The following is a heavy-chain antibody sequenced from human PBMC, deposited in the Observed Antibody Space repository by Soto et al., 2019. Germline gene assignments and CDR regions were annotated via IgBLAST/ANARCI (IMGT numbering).Heavy chain of an antibody. V-gene: IGHV3-11*06. J-gene: IGHJ6*02. D-gene: IGHD4-17*01. CDR3: ARLNTRVTTWTEYYYYYYGMDV. CDR2: ISSSSSYT. Sequence: GGSLRLSCAASGFTFSDYYMSWIRQAPGKGLEWVSYISSSSSYTNYADSVKGRFTISRDNAKNSLYLQMNSLRAEDTAVYYCARLNTRVTTWTEYYYYYYGMDVWGQGTTVTVSS. CDR1: GFTFSDYY.